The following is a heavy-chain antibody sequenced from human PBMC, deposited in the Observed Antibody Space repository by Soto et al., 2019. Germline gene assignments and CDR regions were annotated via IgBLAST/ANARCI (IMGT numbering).Heavy chain of an antibody. CDR3: ARGPRGYVVVVAAVGRFDP. J-gene: IGHJ5*02. V-gene: IGHV4-34*01. Sequence: SETLSLTCAVYGGSFSGYYWSWIRQPPGKGLEWIGEINHSGSTNYNPSLKSRVTISVDTSKNQFSLKLSSVTAADTAVYYCARGPRGYVVVVAAVGRFDPWGQGTLVTVSS. D-gene: IGHD2-15*01. CDR2: INHSGST. CDR1: GGSFSGYY.